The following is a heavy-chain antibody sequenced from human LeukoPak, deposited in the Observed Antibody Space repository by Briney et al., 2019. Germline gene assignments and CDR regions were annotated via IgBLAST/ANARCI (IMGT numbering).Heavy chain of an antibody. Sequence: GGSLRLSCAASGFTVSSNYMSWVRQAPGKGLEWVSYISSSSSTIYYADSVKGRFTISRDNAKNSLYLQMNGLRAEDTALYYCAKGYDSSGYMGDYWGQGTLVTVSS. V-gene: IGHV3-48*01. CDR2: ISSSSSTI. CDR3: AKGYDSSGYMGDY. J-gene: IGHJ4*02. CDR1: GFTVSSNY. D-gene: IGHD3-22*01.